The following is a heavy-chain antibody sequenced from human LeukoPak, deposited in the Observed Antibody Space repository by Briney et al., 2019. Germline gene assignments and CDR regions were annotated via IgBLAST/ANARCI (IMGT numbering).Heavy chain of an antibody. D-gene: IGHD3-10*01. J-gene: IGHJ5*02. CDR3: ARVRGSGSYYKNRFDP. CDR2: INHSGST. CDR1: GGSFNGYY. Sequence: SETLSLTCTVYGGSFNGYYWSWIRQPPGKGLEWIREINHSGSTNYNPSLKSRVTISVDTSKNQFSLKLSSVTAADTAVYYCARVRGSGSYYKNRFDPWGQGTLVTVSS. V-gene: IGHV4-34*01.